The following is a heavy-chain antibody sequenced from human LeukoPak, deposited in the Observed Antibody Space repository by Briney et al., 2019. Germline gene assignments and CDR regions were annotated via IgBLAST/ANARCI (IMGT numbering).Heavy chain of an antibody. CDR1: GYSFTSYW. Sequence: LGESLKISCKGSGYSFTSYWIGWVRQMPGKGLEWMGIIYPGDSDTRYSPSFQGQVTISADKSISTAYLQWRSLKASDTAMYYCARQPPTVSASRHFFDYWGQGVLVTVSS. CDR3: ARQPPTVSASRHFFDY. V-gene: IGHV5-51*01. D-gene: IGHD4-17*01. J-gene: IGHJ4*02. CDR2: IYPGDSDT.